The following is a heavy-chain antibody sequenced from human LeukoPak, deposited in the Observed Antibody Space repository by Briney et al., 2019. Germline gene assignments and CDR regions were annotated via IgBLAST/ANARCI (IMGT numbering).Heavy chain of an antibody. V-gene: IGHV5-51*04. Sequence: GESLKISCKGSGYSFTSYWIGWVRHMPGKGLEWMGIIYPGDSDTRYSPSFQGQVTISADKPISTAYLQWSSLKASDTAMYYCARMWPSGGSCYDYWGQGTLVTVSS. CDR1: GYSFTSYW. CDR3: ARMWPSGGSCYDY. CDR2: IYPGDSDT. D-gene: IGHD2-15*01. J-gene: IGHJ4*02.